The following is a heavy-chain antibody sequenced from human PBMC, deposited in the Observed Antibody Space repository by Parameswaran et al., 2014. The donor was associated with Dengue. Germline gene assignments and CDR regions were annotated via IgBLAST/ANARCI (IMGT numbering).Heavy chain of an antibody. CDR2: INHSGST. V-gene: IGHV4-34*01. J-gene: IGHJ3*02. CDR1: GGSFSGYY. Sequence: SETLSLTCAVYGGSFSGYYWSWIRQPPGKGLEWIGEINHSGSTNYNPSLKSRVTISVDTSKNQFSLKLSSVTAADTAVYYCARGDISGYDAFDIWGQGTMVTVSS. D-gene: IGHD3-9*01. CDR3: ARGDISGYDAFDI.